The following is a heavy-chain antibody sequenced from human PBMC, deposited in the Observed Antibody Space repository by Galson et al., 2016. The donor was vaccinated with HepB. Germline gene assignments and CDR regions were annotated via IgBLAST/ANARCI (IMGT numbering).Heavy chain of an antibody. Sequence: SLRLSCAASGFTFSTYPMGWVRQAPGKGPEWVSGINAGGNNRYYSDSVKGRFAMSRDNSKNTLYLQLDNLRGEDTAVYYCVKYVGLDGFDYWGQGTLVIVSS. D-gene: IGHD3/OR15-3a*01. V-gene: IGHV3-23*01. CDR3: VKYVGLDGFDY. CDR2: INAGGNNR. CDR1: GFTFSTYP. J-gene: IGHJ4*02.